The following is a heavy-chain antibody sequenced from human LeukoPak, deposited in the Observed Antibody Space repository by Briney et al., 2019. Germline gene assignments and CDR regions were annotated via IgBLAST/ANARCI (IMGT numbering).Heavy chain of an antibody. V-gene: IGHV4-39*01. J-gene: IGHJ5*02. CDR3: VSLCSGGSCYHPYSWFDP. Sequence: SETLSLTCTVYGGPIIRNSYYWGWIRQPPGKGLEWIATFYYGVNTYYNPSLKSPFTISVDTSKNQFSLHLSSATAADTAVYFCVSLCSGGSCYHPYSWFDPWGRGTLVTVSS. CDR1: GGPIIRNSYY. CDR2: FYYGVNT. D-gene: IGHD2-15*01.